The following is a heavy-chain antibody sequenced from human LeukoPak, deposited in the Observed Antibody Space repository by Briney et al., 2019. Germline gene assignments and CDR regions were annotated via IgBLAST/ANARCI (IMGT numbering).Heavy chain of an antibody. CDR3: ARGIADPYSFDS. J-gene: IGHJ4*02. CDR1: GGSINFYY. V-gene: IGHV4-4*07. CDR2: IYSTGST. D-gene: IGHD6-13*01. Sequence: PSETLSLNCTVSGGSINFYYWSWIRQPAGKGLEWIGRIYSTGSTNYSPSLKSRVTMSVDKSKNQFSLNLSSVTAADTAVYYCARGIADPYSFDSWGQGTLLTVSS.